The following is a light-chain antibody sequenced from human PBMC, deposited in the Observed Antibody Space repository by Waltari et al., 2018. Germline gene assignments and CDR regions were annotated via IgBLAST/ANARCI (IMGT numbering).Light chain of an antibody. CDR1: NIESKS. V-gene: IGLV3-21*01. CDR3: QVWDANTDPGV. CDR2: YDN. Sequence: SYVLTQPPSVSVAPGETARITCGGNNIESKSVTWYRPRPGQAPVVVISYDNDRAAGIPERFSGSNSGNTATLTISRVEAGGEADYYCQVWDANTDPGVFGTGTEVTVL. J-gene: IGLJ1*01.